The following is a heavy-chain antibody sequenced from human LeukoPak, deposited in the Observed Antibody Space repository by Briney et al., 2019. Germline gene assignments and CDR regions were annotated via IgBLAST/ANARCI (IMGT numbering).Heavy chain of an antibody. J-gene: IGHJ4*02. D-gene: IGHD3-3*01. Sequence: SETLSLTCTVSGGSIRSYYWSWIRQPPGKGLEWVGYIYSSGSTNYNPSLKSRVTISVDTSKNQFSLKLSSVTAADTAVYYCARVGVPGSFDYWGQGTLVTVSS. CDR1: GGSIRSYY. CDR3: ARVGVPGSFDY. V-gene: IGHV4-59*01. CDR2: IYSSGST.